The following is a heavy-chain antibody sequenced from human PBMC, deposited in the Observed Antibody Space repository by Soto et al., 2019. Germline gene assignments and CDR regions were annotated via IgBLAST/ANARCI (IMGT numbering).Heavy chain of an antibody. CDR2: ISYDGSNK. Sequence: PGGSLRLSCAASGFTFSSYGMHWVRQAPGKGLEWVAVISYDGSNKYYADSVKGRFTISRDNSKNTLYLQMNSLRAEDTAVYYCAKAYSSGWLAPFDYWGQGTLVTVSS. CDR1: GFTFSSYG. J-gene: IGHJ4*02. V-gene: IGHV3-30*18. CDR3: AKAYSSGWLAPFDY. D-gene: IGHD6-19*01.